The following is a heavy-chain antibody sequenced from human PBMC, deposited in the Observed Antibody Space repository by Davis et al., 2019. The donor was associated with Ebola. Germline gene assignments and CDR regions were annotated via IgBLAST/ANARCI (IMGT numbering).Heavy chain of an antibody. Sequence: PGGSLRLSCSASGLTFNNLAMSWVRQAPGMGLEWVGFIRSKRAGGTTEYAASVKDRFVISRDDSKSIAYLQMNSLKIEDTAVYYCVAGATKWGQGTLVTVSS. V-gene: IGHV3-49*04. J-gene: IGHJ4*02. CDR3: VAGATK. D-gene: IGHD1-26*01. CDR1: GLTFNNLA. CDR2: IRSKRAGGTT.